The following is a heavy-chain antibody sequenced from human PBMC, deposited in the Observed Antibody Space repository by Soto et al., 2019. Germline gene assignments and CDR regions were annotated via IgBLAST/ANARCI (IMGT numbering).Heavy chain of an antibody. CDR1: GFPFSITG. CDR3: AKDGAGGSFMDV. J-gene: IGHJ6*02. Sequence: EVHLVESGGGLVKPGGSLRLSCEASGFPFSITGMNWVRQAPGKGLEWVSSINSGSSYIDYADSVKGRLTISRDNAKNSLYLQMNNLRVEDTGVYYCAKDGAGGSFMDVWGQGTTVTVSS. CDR2: INSGSSYI. D-gene: IGHD6-13*01. V-gene: IGHV3-21*01.